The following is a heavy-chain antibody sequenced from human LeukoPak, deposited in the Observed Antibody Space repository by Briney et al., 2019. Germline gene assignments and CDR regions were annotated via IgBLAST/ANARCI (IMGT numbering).Heavy chain of an antibody. CDR2: IYYSGST. Sequence: SETLSLTCTVSGGSISSGGYYWSWIRQHPGKGLEWIGYIYYSGSTYYNPSLKSRVTISVDTSKNQFSLKLSSVTVADTAVYYCARAGTRDSSSSSPFDYWGQGTLVTVSS. D-gene: IGHD6-13*01. CDR1: GGSISSGGYY. CDR3: ARAGTRDSSSSSPFDY. V-gene: IGHV4-31*03. J-gene: IGHJ4*02.